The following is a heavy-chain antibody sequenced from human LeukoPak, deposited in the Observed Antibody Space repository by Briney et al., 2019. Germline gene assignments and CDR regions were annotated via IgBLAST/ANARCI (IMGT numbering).Heavy chain of an antibody. Sequence: GGSLRLSCAASGFTFSSYSMNWVRQAPGKGLEWVSSISSSSSYIYYADSVKGRFTISRDNAKNSLYLQMNSLRAEDTAVYYCARVDRPIYSGGYYFDYWGQGTLVTVSS. CDR1: GFTFSSYS. D-gene: IGHD1-26*01. CDR2: ISSSSSYI. V-gene: IGHV3-21*01. J-gene: IGHJ4*02. CDR3: ARVDRPIYSGGYYFDY.